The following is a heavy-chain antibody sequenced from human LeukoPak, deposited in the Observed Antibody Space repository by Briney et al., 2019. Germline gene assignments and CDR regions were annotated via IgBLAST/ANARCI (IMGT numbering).Heavy chain of an antibody. CDR1: AFMFSDYW. CDR2: INKDGSEE. CDR3: ATYDNWVAGDV. D-gene: IGHD1-1*01. Sequence: PGGSLRLSCAASAFMFSDYWMSWVRQAPGKGPEWVASINKDGSEEYYADSVKGRFTVSRDNAKNSLFLQMNNLRVEDTAIYYCATYDNWVAGDVWGQGTTVSVSS. V-gene: IGHV3-7*01. J-gene: IGHJ6*02.